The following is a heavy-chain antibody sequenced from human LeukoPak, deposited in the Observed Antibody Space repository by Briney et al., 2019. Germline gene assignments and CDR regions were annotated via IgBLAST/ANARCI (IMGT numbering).Heavy chain of an antibody. V-gene: IGHV4-38-2*01. CDR3: ARLSGTRDY. Sequence: SETLSLTCAVSGYSISSGYYWGWIRQPPGKGLEWIGSIYHSGSTYYNPSLKSRVTISVDTSKNQFSLKLSSVTAADTAVYYCARLSGTRDYWGQGTLVTVPS. CDR2: IYHSGST. J-gene: IGHJ4*02. D-gene: IGHD1-1*01. CDR1: GYSISSGYY.